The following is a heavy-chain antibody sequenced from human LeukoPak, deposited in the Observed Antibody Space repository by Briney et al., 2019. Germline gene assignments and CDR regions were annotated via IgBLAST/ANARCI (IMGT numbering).Heavy chain of an antibody. Sequence: ASVKVSCKASGYTFTSYGISWVRQAPGRGLEWMGWISAYNGNTNYAQKLQGRVTMTTDTSTSTAYMELRSLRSDDTAVYYCARDRDYGDYVRFDYWGQGTLVTVSS. CDR3: ARDRDYGDYVRFDY. CDR2: ISAYNGNT. D-gene: IGHD4-17*01. J-gene: IGHJ4*02. CDR1: GYTFTSYG. V-gene: IGHV1-18*01.